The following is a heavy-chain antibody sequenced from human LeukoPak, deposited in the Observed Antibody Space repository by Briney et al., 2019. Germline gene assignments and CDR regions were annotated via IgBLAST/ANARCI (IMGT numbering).Heavy chain of an antibody. J-gene: IGHJ5*02. CDR3: ARTITPGYSSSWYRGGYNWFDP. V-gene: IGHV7-4-1*02. CDR2: INTNTGNP. Sequence: ASVKVSCKASGYTFTSYAMNWVRQAPGQGLEWMGWINTNTGNPTYAQGFTGRFVFSLDTSVSTAYLQISSLKAEDTAVYYCARTITPGYSSSWYRGGYNWFDPWGQGTLVTVSS. CDR1: GYTFTSYA. D-gene: IGHD6-13*01.